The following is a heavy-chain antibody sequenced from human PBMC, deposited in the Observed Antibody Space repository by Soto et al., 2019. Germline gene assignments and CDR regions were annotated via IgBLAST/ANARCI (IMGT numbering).Heavy chain of an antibody. CDR3: AKEPDYSGYEYYFDY. CDR2: ISGSGGST. Sequence: EVQLLESGGGLVQPGGSRRLSCAASGFTFSSYARSWVRQAPGKGLEWVSAISGSGGSTYYTDSVKGRFTISRDNSKNTLYLQMNSLRAEDTAVYYCAKEPDYSGYEYYFDYWGQGTLVTVSS. V-gene: IGHV3-23*01. D-gene: IGHD5-12*01. CDR1: GFTFSSYA. J-gene: IGHJ4*02.